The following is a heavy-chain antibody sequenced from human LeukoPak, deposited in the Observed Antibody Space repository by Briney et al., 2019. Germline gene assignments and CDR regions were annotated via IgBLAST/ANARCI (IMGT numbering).Heavy chain of an antibody. CDR1: GFTFSSYW. J-gene: IGHJ4*02. Sequence: GGSLRLSCAASGFTFSSYWMSWVRQAPGKGLEWVANIKQDGGDEYYVASVKGRFTISRDNAKHSIYLQLNSLRAEDKAVYYCARGNSGDRDCWGQGTLVTVSS. D-gene: IGHD6-19*01. CDR3: ARGNSGDRDC. CDR2: IKQDGGDE. V-gene: IGHV3-7*01.